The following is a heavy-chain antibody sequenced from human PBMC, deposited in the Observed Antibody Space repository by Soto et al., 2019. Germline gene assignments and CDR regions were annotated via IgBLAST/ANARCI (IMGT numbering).Heavy chain of an antibody. CDR1: GYTYTNYG. J-gene: IGHJ5*02. Sequence: QVQLVQSGAEVKKPGASVKVSCKASGYTYTNYGITWVRQVPGQGLEWVGWLSPYNGNTNYAQKFLGRVTMTTVTSTSTAYMEWRSLRSDDTAVYYCVRGGAASGVINWFDPWGQGTLVTVSS. D-gene: IGHD6-13*01. V-gene: IGHV1-18*01. CDR3: VRGGAASGVINWFDP. CDR2: LSPYNGNT.